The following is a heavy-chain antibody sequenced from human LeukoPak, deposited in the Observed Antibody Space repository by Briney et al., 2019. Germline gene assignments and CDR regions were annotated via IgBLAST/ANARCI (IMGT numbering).Heavy chain of an antibody. CDR2: ISSSGSTI. Sequence: GGSLRLSCAASGFTFSSYEMNWVRQAPGKGLEWVSYISSSGSTIYYADSVKGRFTISRDNAKNSLYLQMNSLRAEDTAVYYCAREWQRFFDYWGQGTLVTVSS. CDR1: GFTFSSYE. D-gene: IGHD5-12*01. V-gene: IGHV3-48*03. CDR3: AREWQRFFDY. J-gene: IGHJ4*02.